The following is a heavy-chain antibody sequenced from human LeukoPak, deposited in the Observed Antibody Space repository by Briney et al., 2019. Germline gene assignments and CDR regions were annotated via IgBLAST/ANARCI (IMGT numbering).Heavy chain of an antibody. CDR1: GFSFSDYA. CDR3: ARDGVTRRYNMYYYMDV. J-gene: IGHJ6*03. CDR2: VAYDGSSK. Sequence: PGGSLRLSCAASGFSFSDYALHWVRQAPGKGLEWVAFVAYDGSSKYYRDSVKGRFIISRDYSRNTLYLQMNSLRGDDTAVYYCARDGVTRRYNMYYYMDVWGKGTTVTVSS. D-gene: IGHD1-1*01. V-gene: IGHV3-30*04.